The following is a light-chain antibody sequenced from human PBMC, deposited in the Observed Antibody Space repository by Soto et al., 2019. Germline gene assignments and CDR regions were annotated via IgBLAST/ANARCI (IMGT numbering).Light chain of an antibody. CDR3: QQYGYSSWT. V-gene: IGKV3-20*01. J-gene: IGKJ1*01. CDR2: GAS. CDR1: QSVSSSY. Sequence: EIVLTQSPGTLSLSPWERATLSCRASQSVSSSYLAWYQQKPGQAPRLLIYGASSRATGIPDRFSGSGSGTDFTLTINRLEPEDFAVYYCQQYGYSSWTFGQGTKVDI.